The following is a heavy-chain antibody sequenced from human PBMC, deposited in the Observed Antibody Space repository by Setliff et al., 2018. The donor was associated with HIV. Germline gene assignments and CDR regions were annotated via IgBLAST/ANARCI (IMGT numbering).Heavy chain of an antibody. Sequence: SETLSLTCTVSGVSISSHYWSWIRQPPGKGLEWIGSIYYSGSTKYNPSLKSRVTISVDTSKNQFSLNLSSVTAADTGVYFCARPVSKNFYGLDVWGLGTTVTVSS. CDR2: IYYSGST. CDR3: ARPVSKNFYGLDV. CDR1: GVSISSHY. V-gene: IGHV4-59*11. J-gene: IGHJ6*02.